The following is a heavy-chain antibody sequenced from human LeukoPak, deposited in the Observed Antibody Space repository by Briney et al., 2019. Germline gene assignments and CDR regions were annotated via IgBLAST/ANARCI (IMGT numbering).Heavy chain of an antibody. CDR1: GFAFSSYT. J-gene: IGHJ4*02. CDR3: AKDGGLWVSAHWGDS. V-gene: IGHV3-23*01. Sequence: GGSLRLSCTASGFAFSSYTMSWVRQAPGKGLKWVSTITTGGPNTYYADSVKGRFTVSRDDSKNTLYLQMNSLRAEDTAVYYCAKDGGLWVSAHWGDSWGRGTLVTVSS. D-gene: IGHD7-27*01. CDR2: ITTGGPNT.